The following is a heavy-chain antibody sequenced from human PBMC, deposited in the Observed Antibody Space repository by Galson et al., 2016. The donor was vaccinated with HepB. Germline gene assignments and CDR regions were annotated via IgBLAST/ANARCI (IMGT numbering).Heavy chain of an antibody. CDR1: GGSIRSGGYS. Sequence: TLSLTCAVSGGSIRSGGYSWTWIRQPPGKGLEWIGYIYDSGATYYNPSLKSPVTISLDKSNNQFSLWLSSVTAADTAVSYCASGAGKYDIFDSWGRGTMVTVSS. CDR3: ASGAGKYDIFDS. D-gene: IGHD3-22*01. CDR2: IYDSGAT. V-gene: IGHV4-30-2*01. J-gene: IGHJ3*01.